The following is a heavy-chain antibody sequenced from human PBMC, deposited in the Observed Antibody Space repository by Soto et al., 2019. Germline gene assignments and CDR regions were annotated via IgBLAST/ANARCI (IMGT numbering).Heavy chain of an antibody. V-gene: IGHV5-51*01. Sequence: GESLKISCKGSGYSFTNYWIGWVRQMPGKGLEWMGIIYPGDSDTRYSPSFQGHVTISADKSVSTAYLQWSSLKASDTAMYYCARRNYYDSSSCFDPWGQGTLVTVSS. D-gene: IGHD3-22*01. CDR2: IYPGDSDT. CDR3: ARRNYYDSSSCFDP. CDR1: GYSFTNYW. J-gene: IGHJ5*02.